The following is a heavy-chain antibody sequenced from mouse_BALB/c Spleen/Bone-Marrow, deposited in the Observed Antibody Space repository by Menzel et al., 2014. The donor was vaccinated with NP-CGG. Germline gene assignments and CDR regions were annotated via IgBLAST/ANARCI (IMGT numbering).Heavy chain of an antibody. CDR2: ISSGISTI. Sequence: EVKLVESGGGLVQPGGSRKLSCAASGFTFSSFGMHWVRQAPEKGLEWVAYISSGISTIYYADTVKGRFTISRDSPKNTLFLQMTSLRSEDTAMYYCATGTRAMDYWGQGTSVTVSS. V-gene: IGHV5-17*02. J-gene: IGHJ4*01. CDR3: ATGTRAMDY. CDR1: GFTFSSFG. D-gene: IGHD4-1*01.